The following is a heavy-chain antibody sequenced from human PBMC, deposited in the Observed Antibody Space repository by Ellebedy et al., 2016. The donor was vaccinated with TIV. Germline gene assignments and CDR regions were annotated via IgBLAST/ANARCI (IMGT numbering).Heavy chain of an antibody. Sequence: MPSETLSLTCAISGDIVSSNTAARNWIRQSPSRGLEWLGRTFYRSKWYNDYAVSVRSRITINADTSKNQFSLHLSSVTPEDTALYYCARGGSAGWPLDYWGQGTLVTVSS. CDR1: GDIVSSNTAA. CDR3: ARGGSAGWPLDY. J-gene: IGHJ4*02. D-gene: IGHD6-19*01. V-gene: IGHV6-1*01. CDR2: TFYRSKWYN.